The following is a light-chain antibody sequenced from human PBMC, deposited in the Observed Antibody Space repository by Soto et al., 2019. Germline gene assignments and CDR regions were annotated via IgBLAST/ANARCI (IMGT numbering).Light chain of an antibody. CDR3: QQYNRYPA. J-gene: IGKJ1*01. Sequence: DIRMSQSPSTLSACVGDRVTITCRASQSISSWLAWYQHKPGKAPKLLIYDASSLESGVPSRFSGSGSGTEFTLTISSLQPDDLATYYCQQYNRYPAFGQGTKVDIK. CDR1: QSISSW. CDR2: DAS. V-gene: IGKV1-5*01.